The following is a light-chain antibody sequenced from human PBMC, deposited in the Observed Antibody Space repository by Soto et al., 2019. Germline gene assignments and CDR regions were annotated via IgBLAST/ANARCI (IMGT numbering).Light chain of an antibody. V-gene: IGKV1-5*01. CDR1: QSISNW. CDR2: DAS. CDR3: QQYSSYST. J-gene: IGKJ1*01. Sequence: DIQMTQSPSTLSASVGDRVTITCRASQSISNWVAWYQQKPGKVPELLIYDASRLQSGIPLRFSGSGSGTEFTLTIKSLQPDDCATYYCQQYSSYSTFGQRTKVDIK.